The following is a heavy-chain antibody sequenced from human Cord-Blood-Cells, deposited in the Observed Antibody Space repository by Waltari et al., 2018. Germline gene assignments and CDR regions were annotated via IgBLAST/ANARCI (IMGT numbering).Heavy chain of an antibody. V-gene: IGHV3-23*04. CDR3: AKDRSGSYPHDY. J-gene: IGHJ4*02. D-gene: IGHD1-26*01. CDR1: GFSFSSYS. CDR2: ISGSGGST. Sequence: VQLVESGGGVVQPGRSLRLSCAASGFSFSSYSMPWFRQAPGQGLEWVSAISGSGGSTYYADSVKGRFTISRDNSKNTLYLQMNSLRAEDTAVYYCAKDRSGSYPHDYWGQGTLVTVSS.